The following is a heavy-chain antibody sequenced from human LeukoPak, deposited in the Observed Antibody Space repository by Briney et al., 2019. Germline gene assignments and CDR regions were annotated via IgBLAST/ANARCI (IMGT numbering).Heavy chain of an antibody. Sequence: ASVKVSCKASGFKFTGYDINWVRQASGRGLEWMGWMNPNNGKTGYAQKFQGRVTTTRDTSTSTAYMELRGLISEDTAVYYCVRDGEGVAISVNYWFDPWGQGTLVTVSS. V-gene: IGHV1-8*01. CDR1: GFKFTGYD. J-gene: IGHJ5*02. CDR3: VRDGEGVAISVNYWFDP. CDR2: MNPNNGKT. D-gene: IGHD3-10*01.